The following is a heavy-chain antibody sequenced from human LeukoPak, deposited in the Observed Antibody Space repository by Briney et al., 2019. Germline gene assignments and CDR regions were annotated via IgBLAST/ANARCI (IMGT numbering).Heavy chain of an antibody. D-gene: IGHD6-19*01. CDR2: FDPEDGET. CDR3: ATFGYSSGWSHFDY. CDR1: GYTLTELS. J-gene: IGHJ4*02. Sequence: ASVKVSCKVSGYTLTELSMHWVRQAPGKGLEWMGGFDPEDGETIYAQKSQGRVTMTEDTSTDTAYMELSSLRSEDTAVYYCATFGYSSGWSHFDYWGQGTLVTVSS. V-gene: IGHV1-24*01.